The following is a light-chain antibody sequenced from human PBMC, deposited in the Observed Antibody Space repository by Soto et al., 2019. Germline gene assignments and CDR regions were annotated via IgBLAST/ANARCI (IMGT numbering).Light chain of an antibody. J-gene: IGLJ2*01. CDR1: SSYIGGYNY. V-gene: IGLV2-14*01. CDR3: STYTSSSTLGV. CDR2: EVS. Sequence: QSALTQPSSVSASSGESITISCTGTSSYIGGYNYVSWYQQHPGKAPKLMIYEVSNRPSGVSNRFSGSKSGNTATLTISGLQAEDEADYYCSTYTSSSTLGVFGGGTKLTVL.